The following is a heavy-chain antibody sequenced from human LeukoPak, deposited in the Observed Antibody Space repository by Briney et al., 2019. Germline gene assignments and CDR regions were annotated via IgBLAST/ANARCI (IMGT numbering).Heavy chain of an antibody. D-gene: IGHD5-12*01. CDR2: IYYSGST. V-gene: IGHV4-31*11. J-gene: IGHJ6*02. Sequence: SETLSLTCAVSGGSISSGGYYWSWIRQHPGKGLEWIGYIYYSGSTYYNPSLKSRVTISVDTSKNQFSLKLSSVTAADTAVYYCARATLYSGYAKGAYGMDVWGQGTTVTVSS. CDR3: ARATLYSGYAKGAYGMDV. CDR1: GGSISSGGYY.